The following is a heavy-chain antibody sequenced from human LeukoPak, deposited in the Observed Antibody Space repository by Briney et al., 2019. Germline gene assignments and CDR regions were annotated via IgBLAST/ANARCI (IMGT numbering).Heavy chain of an antibody. CDR1: GGSIGSYY. D-gene: IGHD3-3*01. V-gene: IGHV4-59*01. Sequence: PSETLSLTCTVSGGSIGSYYWSWIRQPPGKGLKWIGYIYYSGSTNYNPSLKSRVTISVDTSKNQFSLKLSSVTAADTAVYYCARVGAIFGVVINNWFDPWGQGTLVTVSS. CDR2: IYYSGST. CDR3: ARVGAIFGVVINNWFDP. J-gene: IGHJ5*02.